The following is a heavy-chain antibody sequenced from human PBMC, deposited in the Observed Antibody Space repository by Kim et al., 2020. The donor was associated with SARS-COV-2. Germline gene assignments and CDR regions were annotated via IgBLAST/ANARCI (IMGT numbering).Heavy chain of an antibody. CDR2: ISSSGSNV. D-gene: IGHD6-19*01. J-gene: IGHJ3*02. CDR3: ARDASSGWSRGNQMALDI. V-gene: IGHV3-48*02. CDR1: GFSFSRYS. Sequence: GGSLRLSCAASGFSFSRYSMDWVRQAPGKGLEWVSYISSSGSNVYYADSVRGRFTISRDNAKNSLYLQMHSLRDDDTAVYYCARDASSGWSRGNQMALDIWGQGTMVTVSS.